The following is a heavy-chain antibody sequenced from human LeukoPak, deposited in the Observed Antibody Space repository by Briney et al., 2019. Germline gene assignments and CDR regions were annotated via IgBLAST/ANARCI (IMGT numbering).Heavy chain of an antibody. CDR3: AREGSGDSSGSSLLDY. CDR1: GFIFSSYP. Sequence: PGGSLRLSCAASGFIFSSYPIHWVRQAPGKGLEWVAVIWSDGNNEYYADSVKGRFTISRDNSKNTLYLQMNSLRAEDTAVYYCAREGSGDSSGSSLLDYWGQGTLVTVSS. J-gene: IGHJ4*02. CDR2: IWSDGNNE. D-gene: IGHD3-22*01. V-gene: IGHV3-33*01.